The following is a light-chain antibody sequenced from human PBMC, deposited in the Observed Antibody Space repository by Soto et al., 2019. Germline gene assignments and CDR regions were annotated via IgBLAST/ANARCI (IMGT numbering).Light chain of an antibody. CDR1: SRDVGNYIF. Sequence: SALTQPASVSGSPGQSITIFSTGTSRDVGNYIFVSWYRQHPGKAPKLMIYDISNRPSWVSNRFSGFKSGSMASLTISGLQAEDEAVYYCVSYTTSASYVFGTGTKVTVL. CDR3: VSYTTSASYV. V-gene: IGLV2-14*01. J-gene: IGLJ1*01. CDR2: DIS.